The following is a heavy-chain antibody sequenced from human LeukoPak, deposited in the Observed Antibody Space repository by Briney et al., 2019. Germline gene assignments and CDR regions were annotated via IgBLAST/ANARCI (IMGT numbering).Heavy chain of an antibody. CDR3: AQEAPGHEGPTYMDV. CDR2: IIPIFGTA. CDR1: GGTFSSYA. J-gene: IGHJ6*03. D-gene: IGHD1-14*01. Sequence: SVKVSCKASGGTFSSYAISWVRQAPGQGLEWMGGIIPIFGTANYAQKFQGRVTITTDESTSTAYMELSSLRSEDTAVYYCAQEAPGHEGPTYMDVWGKGTTVTVSS. V-gene: IGHV1-69*05.